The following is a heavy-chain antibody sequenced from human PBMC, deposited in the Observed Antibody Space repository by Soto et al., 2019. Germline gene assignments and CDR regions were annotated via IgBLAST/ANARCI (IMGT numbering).Heavy chain of an antibody. Sequence: ASVKVCSKASGYTFTSYGSNWVRQAPGQGLEWLGWISAYDGYTKYAQILQGRVYMTTDTSTKTAYMELRSLRSDDTAMYYCARGGYYDSSGSRNYYYYGMNVWGQGTTVTVSS. V-gene: IGHV1-18*01. CDR1: GYTFTSYG. CDR2: ISAYDGYT. CDR3: ARGGYYDSSGSRNYYYYGMNV. D-gene: IGHD3-22*01. J-gene: IGHJ6*02.